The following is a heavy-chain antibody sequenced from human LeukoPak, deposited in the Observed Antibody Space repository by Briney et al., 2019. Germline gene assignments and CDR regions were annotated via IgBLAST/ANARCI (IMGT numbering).Heavy chain of an antibody. CDR2: IYYSGST. J-gene: IGHJ4*02. V-gene: IGHV4-39*07. D-gene: IGHD6-13*01. Sequence: SETLSLTCTVSGGSISSSSYYWGSIRQPPGTGLEWIGSIYYSGSTYYNPSLKSRVTISVDTSKNQFSLKLSSVTAADTAVYYCARGSIAAPVEFDYWGQGTLVTVSS. CDR3: ARGSIAAPVEFDY. CDR1: GGSISSSSYY.